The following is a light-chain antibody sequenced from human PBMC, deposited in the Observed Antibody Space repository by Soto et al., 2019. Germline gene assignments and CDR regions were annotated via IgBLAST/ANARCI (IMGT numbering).Light chain of an antibody. CDR3: QQSFNTPWT. CDR1: QSITDY. CDR2: AAS. J-gene: IGKJ1*01. V-gene: IGKV1-39*01. Sequence: DVQMTQSPSSLSASVGDRVTITCRASQSITDYLNWYQQKPGKVPKLLIYAASTLQSGVPSRFSGSGSGTDFTLTLSSLQAEDSATYYCQQSFNTPWTFGQGTKVDIK.